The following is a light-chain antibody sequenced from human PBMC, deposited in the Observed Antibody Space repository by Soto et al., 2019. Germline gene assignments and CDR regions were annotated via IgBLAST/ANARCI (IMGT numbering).Light chain of an antibody. CDR2: KAS. CDR1: QRIGSW. J-gene: IGKJ2*01. Sequence: DIQMTQSPSTLSASVGDRVTITCRASQRIGSWLAWYQQKPGKAPKLLIYKASSLESGVASSFSGSGSGTAFTLTISSLQPDDFATYYCQQYNSYPHTFGQGTKLEIK. V-gene: IGKV1-5*03. CDR3: QQYNSYPHT.